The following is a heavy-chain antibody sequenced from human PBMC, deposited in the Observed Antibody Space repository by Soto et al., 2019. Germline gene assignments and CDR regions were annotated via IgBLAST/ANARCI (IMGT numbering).Heavy chain of an antibody. D-gene: IGHD3-3*01. J-gene: IGHJ4*02. CDR3: AKSLGLRFLEWFDY. V-gene: IGHV3-23*01. CDR2: ISDSGAGT. CDR1: RFTFSSYA. Sequence: EVQLLESGGGLVQPGGSLRLSCAASRFTFSSYAMSWVRQTPGKGLEWVSAISDSGAGTYYADSVKGRFTISRDNSKSTLYLQMSSLTAEDTAVYYCAKSLGLRFLEWFDYWGQGTLVTVSS.